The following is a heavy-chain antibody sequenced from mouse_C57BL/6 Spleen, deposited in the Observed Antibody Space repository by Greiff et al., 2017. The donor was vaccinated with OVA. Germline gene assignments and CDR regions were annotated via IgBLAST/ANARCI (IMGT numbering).Heavy chain of an antibody. CDR3: ARERRGLRDY. V-gene: IGHV1-54*01. J-gene: IGHJ2*01. D-gene: IGHD3-1*01. CDR1: GYAFTNYL. Sequence: VKLQESGAELVRPGTSVKVSCKASGYAFTNYLIEWVKQRPGQGLEWIGVINPGSGGTNYNEKFKGKATLTADKSSSTAYMQLSSLTSEDSAVYFCARERRGLRDYWGQGTTLTVSS. CDR2: INPGSGGT.